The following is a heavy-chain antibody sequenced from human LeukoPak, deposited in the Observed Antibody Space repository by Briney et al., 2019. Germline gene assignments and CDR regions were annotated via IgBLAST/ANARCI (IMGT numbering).Heavy chain of an antibody. D-gene: IGHD6-13*01. CDR2: INSDGSST. Sequence: GGSLRLSCAASGFTFSSYWMHWARQAPGKGLVWVSRINSDGSSTSYADSVKGRFTISRDNAKNTLYLQMNSLRAEDTAVYYCASYGYSSSWYYFDYWGQGTLVTVSS. J-gene: IGHJ4*02. V-gene: IGHV3-74*01. CDR3: ASYGYSSSWYYFDY. CDR1: GFTFSSYW.